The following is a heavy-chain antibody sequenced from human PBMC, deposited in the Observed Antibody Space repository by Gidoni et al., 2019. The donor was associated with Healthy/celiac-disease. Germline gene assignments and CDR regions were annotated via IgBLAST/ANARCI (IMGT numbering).Heavy chain of an antibody. J-gene: IGHJ6*02. Sequence: EVQLVESGGGLVQPGGSLRLSCAASGFTFSSYWMSWVRQAPGKGLEWVANIKQDGSEKYYVDSVKGRFTISRDNAKNSLYLQMNSLRAEDTAVYYCARKRLITIFGVVIIPLNMDVWGQGTTVTVSS. CDR2: IKQDGSEK. V-gene: IGHV3-7*01. CDR1: GFTFSSYW. CDR3: ARKRLITIFGVVIIPLNMDV. D-gene: IGHD3-3*01.